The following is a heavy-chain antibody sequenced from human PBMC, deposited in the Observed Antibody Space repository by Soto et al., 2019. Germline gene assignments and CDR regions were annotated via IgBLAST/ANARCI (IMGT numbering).Heavy chain of an antibody. D-gene: IGHD6-6*01. V-gene: IGHV1-2*02. CDR2: INPNSGGT. CDR1: GYTFTGYY. Sequence: ASVKVSCKASGYTFTGYYMHWVRQAPGQGLEWMGWINPNSGGTNYAQKFQGRVTMTRDTSISTAYMELSRLRSDDTAVYYCARGDASYEYSSSAGGTDVWGQGTTVTVSS. J-gene: IGHJ6*02. CDR3: ARGDASYEYSSSAGGTDV.